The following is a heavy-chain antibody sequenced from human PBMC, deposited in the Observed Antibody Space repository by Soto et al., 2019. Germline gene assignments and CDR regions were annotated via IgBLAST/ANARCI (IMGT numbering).Heavy chain of an antibody. D-gene: IGHD6-13*01. V-gene: IGHV2-26*01. CDR1: GFSLSNARMG. CDR2: IFSNDEK. J-gene: IGHJ4*02. Sequence: SGPTLVNPTETLTLTCTVSGFSLSNARMGVSWIRQPPGKALGWLAHIFSNDEKSYSTSLKSRLTISKDTSKSQVVLTMTNMDPVDTATYYCARSLPGYSSSWYLGVFDYWGQGTLVTVSS. CDR3: ARSLPGYSSSWYLGVFDY.